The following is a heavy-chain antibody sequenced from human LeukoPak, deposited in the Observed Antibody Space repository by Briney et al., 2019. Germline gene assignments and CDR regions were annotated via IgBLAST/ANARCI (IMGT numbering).Heavy chain of an antibody. CDR1: GFTFSSYG. D-gene: IGHD3-3*01. CDR3: AKNVTVYDY. CDR2: ISGSGGST. J-gene: IGHJ4*02. V-gene: IGHV3-23*01. Sequence: PGGSLRLSCAASGFTFSSYGMSWVRQAPGKGLEWVSAISGSGGSTYYADSVKGRFTISRDDSKNTLYLQMNSLRAEYTAVYYCAKNVTVYDYWGQGTLVTVSS.